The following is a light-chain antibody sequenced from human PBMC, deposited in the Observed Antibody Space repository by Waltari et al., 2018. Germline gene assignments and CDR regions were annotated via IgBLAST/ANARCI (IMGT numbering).Light chain of an antibody. J-gene: IGKJ4*01. CDR2: YAS. CDR3: QQGNSNPLT. V-gene: IGKV1-17*01. CDR1: QGISYY. Sequence: DTQMSQSPSSLSASVGDRVTITCRASQGISYYLNWYQQKPGKAPKVLIYYASNLATGVPSRFGGSGSGTEFTLIISSLQPEDFATYYCQQGNSNPLTFGGGTKVEIK.